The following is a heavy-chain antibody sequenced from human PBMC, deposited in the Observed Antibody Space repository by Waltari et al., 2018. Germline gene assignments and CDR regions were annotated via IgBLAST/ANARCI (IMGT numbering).Heavy chain of an antibody. CDR1: GDSVSCDSSS. V-gene: IGHV6-1*01. J-gene: IGHJ4*02. CDR2: TYYRSKWYN. Sequence: QEQLQQSGPGLVKPSKTLSLTCAISGDSVSCDSSSWNWIRQSPSRGLEWLGRTYYRSKWYNDYAVSVKSRITINPDTSKNQFSLQLNSVTPEDTAVYYCARDPGWYPPLYFDYWGQGTLVTVSS. CDR3: ARDPGWYPPLYFDY. D-gene: IGHD6-19*01.